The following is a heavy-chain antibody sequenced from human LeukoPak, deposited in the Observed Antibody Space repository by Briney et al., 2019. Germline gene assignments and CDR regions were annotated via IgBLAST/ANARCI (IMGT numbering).Heavy chain of an antibody. J-gene: IGHJ3*02. CDR3: ASPRALYCSSTSCQTANGAFDI. CDR2: IIPILGIA. V-gene: IGHV1-69*02. Sequence: SVKVSCKASGGTFSSYTISWVRQAPGQGLEWMGRIIPILGIANYAQKFQGRVTITADKSTSTAYMELSSLRSEDTAVYYCASPRALYCSSTSCQTANGAFDIWGQGTMVTVS. CDR1: GGTFSSYT. D-gene: IGHD2-2*01.